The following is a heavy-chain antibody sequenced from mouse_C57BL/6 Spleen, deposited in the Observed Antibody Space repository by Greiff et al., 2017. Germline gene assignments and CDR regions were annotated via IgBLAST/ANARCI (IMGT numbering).Heavy chain of an antibody. J-gene: IGHJ4*01. D-gene: IGHD1-1*01. CDR3: AMNDGSRFYAMDY. V-gene: IGHV1-74*01. CDR1: GYTFTSYW. Sequence: QVQLQQPGAELVKPGASVKVSCKASGYTFTSYWMHWVKQRPGQGLEWIGRIHPSDSDTNYNQKFKGKATLTVEKSSSTAYMQLSSLTSEDSAFYYCAMNDGSRFYAMDYWGQGTSVTVSS. CDR2: IHPSDSDT.